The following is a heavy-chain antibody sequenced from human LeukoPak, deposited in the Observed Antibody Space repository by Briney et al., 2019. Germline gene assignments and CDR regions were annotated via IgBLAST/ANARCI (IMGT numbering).Heavy chain of an antibody. J-gene: IGHJ6*03. Sequence: KASETLSLTCTVSGGSISSYYWSWIRQPPGKGLEWIGYIYYSGSTNYNPSLKSRVTISVDTSKNQFSLKLSSVTAAETAVYYCARVSVAAAAAGTNYYYYYMDVWGKGTTVTVSS. CDR2: IYYSGST. CDR1: GGSISSYY. CDR3: ARVSVAAAAAGTNYYYYYMDV. V-gene: IGHV4-59*08. D-gene: IGHD6-13*01.